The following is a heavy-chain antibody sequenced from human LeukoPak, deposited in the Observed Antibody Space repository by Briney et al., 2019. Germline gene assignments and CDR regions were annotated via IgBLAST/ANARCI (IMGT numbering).Heavy chain of an antibody. J-gene: IGHJ4*02. Sequence: SETLSLTCAVSGGSISSSNWWSWVRQPPGKGLEWIGEIYHSGSTNYNPSLKSRVTISVDKSKNQFSLKLSSVTAADTAVYYCARDGDTAMVGYFDYWGQGTLVTVSS. V-gene: IGHV4-4*02. CDR3: ARDGDTAMVGYFDY. CDR2: IYHSGST. D-gene: IGHD5-18*01. CDR1: GGSISSSNW.